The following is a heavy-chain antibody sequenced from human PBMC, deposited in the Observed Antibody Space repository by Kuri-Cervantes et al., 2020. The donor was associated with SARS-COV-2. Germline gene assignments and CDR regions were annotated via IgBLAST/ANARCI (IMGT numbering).Heavy chain of an antibody. D-gene: IGHD7-27*01. CDR2: ISSSSSYI. CDR3: ARDLRLGKSLDY. Sequence: GESLKISCAASGFTFDDYGMSWVRQAPGKGLEWVSSISSSSSYIYYADSVKGRFTISRDNAKNSLYLQMSSLRAEDTAVYYCARDLRLGKSLDYWGQGTRVTVSS. CDR1: GFTFDDYG. J-gene: IGHJ4*02. V-gene: IGHV3-21*01.